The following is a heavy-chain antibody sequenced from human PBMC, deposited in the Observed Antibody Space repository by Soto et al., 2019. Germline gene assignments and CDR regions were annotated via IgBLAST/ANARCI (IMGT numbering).Heavy chain of an antibody. J-gene: IGHJ3*02. D-gene: IGHD2-21*02. CDR1: GGSISSYY. Sequence: SETLSLTCTVSGGSISSYYWSWIRQPPGKGLEWIGYIYYSGSTNYNPSLKSRVTISVDTSKNQFSLKLSSVTAADTAVYYCARDCVTSVGDCYWGAFDIWGQGTMVTVSS. CDR2: IYYSGST. V-gene: IGHV4-59*01. CDR3: ARDCVTSVGDCYWGAFDI.